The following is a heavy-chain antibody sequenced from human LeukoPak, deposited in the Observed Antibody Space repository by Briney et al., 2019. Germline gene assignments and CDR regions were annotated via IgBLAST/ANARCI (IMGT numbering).Heavy chain of an antibody. CDR2: IYPGDSDT. CDR1: GYSFTSYW. D-gene: IGHD3-9*01. V-gene: IGHV5-51*01. CDR3: ARYFGRDNWFDP. J-gene: IGHJ5*02. Sequence: GECLKISCKGSGYSFTSYWIGWVRQLPGKGLECMGIIYPGDSDTRYSPSFQGQVTISVDKSINTAYLQWSSLKASDTAMYYCARYFGRDNWFDPWGQGTLVTVSS.